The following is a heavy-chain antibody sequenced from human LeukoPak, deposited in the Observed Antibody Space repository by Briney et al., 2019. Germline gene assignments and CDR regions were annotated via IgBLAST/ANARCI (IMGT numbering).Heavy chain of an antibody. Sequence: GGSLRLSCAPSGITFSSYAMSWVRQAPGKGLEWVSAISGTGGRIYYGDSVKGRFTISRDNSKNTLYLQMNSLRAEDTAIYSCAKDRYGDSGGYFDLWGRGNLVTVSS. D-gene: IGHD4-17*01. CDR1: GITFSSYA. J-gene: IGHJ2*01. CDR2: ISGTGGRI. CDR3: AKDRYGDSGGYFDL. V-gene: IGHV3-23*01.